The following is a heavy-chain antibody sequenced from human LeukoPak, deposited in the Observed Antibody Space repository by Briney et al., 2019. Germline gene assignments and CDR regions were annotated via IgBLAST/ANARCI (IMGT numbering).Heavy chain of an antibody. CDR1: GYTFNKYG. J-gene: IGHJ4*02. D-gene: IGHD6-19*01. CDR2: ISAYNGDT. V-gene: IGHV1-18*01. CDR3: ARDPSNSSGWGAFFDY. Sequence: ASVKVPCKASGYTFNKYGISWVRQAPGQGLEWMGWISAYNGDTNYAQKFQGRVTMTTDTSTSTAYMEVRSLRSDDTAVYYCARDPSNSSGWGAFFDYWGQGTLVTVSS.